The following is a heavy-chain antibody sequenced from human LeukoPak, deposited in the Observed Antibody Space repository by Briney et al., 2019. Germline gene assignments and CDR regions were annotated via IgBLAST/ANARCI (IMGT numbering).Heavy chain of an antibody. CDR1: GGSISSSSYY. CDR3: ARLGSGSYRLFDY. Sequence: SETLSLTCTVSGGSISSSSYYWGWIRQPPGKGLEWIGYIYYSGSTNYNPSLKSRVTISVDTSKNQFSLKLSSVTAADTAVYYCARLGSGSYRLFDYWGQGTLVTVSS. CDR2: IYYSGST. V-gene: IGHV4-61*05. J-gene: IGHJ4*02. D-gene: IGHD1-26*01.